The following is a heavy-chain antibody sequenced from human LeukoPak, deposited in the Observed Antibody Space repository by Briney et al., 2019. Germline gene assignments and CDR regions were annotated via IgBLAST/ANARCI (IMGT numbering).Heavy chain of an antibody. V-gene: IGHV3-23*01. Sequence: QSGGSLRLSCAASGFTFSSYAMSWVRQAPGKGLEWVLAISGSGGSTYYADSVKGRFTISRDSSKNTLYLQMNSLRAEDTAVYYCAKDRYSYGPVDVWGKGTTVTVSS. J-gene: IGHJ6*04. CDR1: GFTFSSYA. CDR2: ISGSGGST. CDR3: AKDRYSYGPVDV. D-gene: IGHD5-18*01.